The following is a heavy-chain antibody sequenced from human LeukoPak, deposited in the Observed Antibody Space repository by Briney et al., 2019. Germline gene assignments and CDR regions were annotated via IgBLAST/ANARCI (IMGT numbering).Heavy chain of an antibody. Sequence: TGGSLRLSCAASGFAFSTLGMSWVRQPPGKGLEWVSALSGGSQDTYYADSVKGRFTISRDNAKNTLYLLMNSLRAEDTAVYYCAKDRGDWDTNDAFDIWGQGTMVTVSS. CDR3: AKDRGDWDTNDAFDI. D-gene: IGHD3/OR15-3a*01. V-gene: IGHV3-23*01. CDR1: GFAFSTLG. CDR2: LSGGSQDT. J-gene: IGHJ3*02.